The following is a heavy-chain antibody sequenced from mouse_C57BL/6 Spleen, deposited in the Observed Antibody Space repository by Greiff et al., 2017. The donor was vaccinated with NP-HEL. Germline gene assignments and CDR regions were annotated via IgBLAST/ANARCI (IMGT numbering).Heavy chain of an antibody. CDR1: GFTFSSYA. Sequence: EVQLVESGEGLVKPGGSLKLSCAASGFTFSSYAMSWVRQTPEKRLEWVAYISSGGDYIYYADTVKGRFTISRDNARNTLYLQMSSLKSEDTAMYYCTIASDLLYGSSYGFAYWGQGTLVTVSA. CDR2: ISSGGDYI. D-gene: IGHD1-1*01. J-gene: IGHJ3*01. CDR3: TIASDLLYGSSYGFAY. V-gene: IGHV5-9-1*02.